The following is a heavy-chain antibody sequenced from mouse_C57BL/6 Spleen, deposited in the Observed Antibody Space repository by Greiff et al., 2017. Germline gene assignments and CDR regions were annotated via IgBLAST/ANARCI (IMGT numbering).Heavy chain of an antibody. Sequence: EVQLQQSGPELVKPGASVKISCKASGYTFTDYNMDWVKQSHGKSLEWIGYINPNNGGTIYNQKFKGKATLTVDKSSSTAYMELRSLTSEDTAVYYCAREGGGALPFAYWGQGTLVTVAA. CDR2: INPNNGGT. CDR1: GYTFTDYN. J-gene: IGHJ3*01. CDR3: AREGGGALPFAY. V-gene: IGHV1-18*01. D-gene: IGHD1-1*02.